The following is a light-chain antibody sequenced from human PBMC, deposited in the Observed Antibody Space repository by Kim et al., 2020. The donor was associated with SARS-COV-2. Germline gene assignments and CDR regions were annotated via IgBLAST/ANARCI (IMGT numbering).Light chain of an antibody. J-gene: IGLJ3*02. Sequence: SSELTQDPAVSVALGQTVRITCQGDNLRTSYASWYQVKPGQAPVLVIHSKNKRPSGIPDRISGSMSGDTATLTITGAHAEDEADYYCYSRVSRGSHGVFG. CDR3: YSRVSRGSHGV. CDR2: SKN. CDR1: NLRTSY. V-gene: IGLV3-19*01.